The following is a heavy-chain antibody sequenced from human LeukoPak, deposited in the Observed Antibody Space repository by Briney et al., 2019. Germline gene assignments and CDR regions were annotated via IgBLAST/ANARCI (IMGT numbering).Heavy chain of an antibody. D-gene: IGHD6-13*01. CDR1: GGSISSGGYY. CDR2: IYYSGST. CDR3: ARSSSWYYNWFDP. V-gene: IGHV4-31*03. Sequence: SQTLSLTCTVSGGSISSGGYYWSWIRQHPGKGLEWIGYIYYSGSTYYNPSLESRVTISVDTSKNQFSLKLSSVTAADTAVYYCARSSSWYYNWFDPWGQGTLVTVSS. J-gene: IGHJ5*02.